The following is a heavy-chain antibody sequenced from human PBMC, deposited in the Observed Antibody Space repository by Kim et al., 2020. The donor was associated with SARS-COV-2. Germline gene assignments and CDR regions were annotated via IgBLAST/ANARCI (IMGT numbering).Heavy chain of an antibody. V-gene: IGHV3-23*01. J-gene: IGHJ6*02. D-gene: IGHD6-19*01. CDR2: SSGGGDRT. CDR3: ARYTEWLDGGGLDV. CDR1: GFTLSSYV. Sequence: GGSLRLSCAASGFTLSSYVMAWVRQTPGKGLEWVAGSSGGGDRTYDADSVKGRFNISRDNSKKKVFLEMNSLRVEDTAIYYCARYTEWLDGGGLDVWGQG.